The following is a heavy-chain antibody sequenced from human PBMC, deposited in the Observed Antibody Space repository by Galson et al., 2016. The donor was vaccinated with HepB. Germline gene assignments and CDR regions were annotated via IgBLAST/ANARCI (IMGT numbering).Heavy chain of an antibody. CDR2: ISTHSGTT. Sequence: SVKVSCKASGYTFTTYYIHWVRQAPGQGLEWMGWISTHSGTTNHAQELQGRITMTTDTSASTAYMELANLKSDDTAIYYCVRDRERSLDCWGQGTLVSVSS. J-gene: IGHJ4*02. D-gene: IGHD2-21*02. V-gene: IGHV1-18*01. CDR3: VRDRERSLDC. CDR1: GYTFTTYY.